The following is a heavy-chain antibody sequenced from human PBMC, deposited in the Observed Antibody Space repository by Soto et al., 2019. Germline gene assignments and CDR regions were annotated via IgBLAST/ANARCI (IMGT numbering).Heavy chain of an antibody. J-gene: IGHJ4*02. CDR3: ARAGTAMVTLDY. D-gene: IGHD5-18*01. V-gene: IGHV4-59*08. CDR2: IYYSGST. CDR1: GDSISSYY. Sequence: SETLSLTCTVSGDSISSYYWSWIRQPPGKGLEWIGYIYYSGSTSYNPSLKSRVTISVDTSKKQISLNLSAVTAADTAVYYCARAGTAMVTLDYWGQGTLVTVSS.